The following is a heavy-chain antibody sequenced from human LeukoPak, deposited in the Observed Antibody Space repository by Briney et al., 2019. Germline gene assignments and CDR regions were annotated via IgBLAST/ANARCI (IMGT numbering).Heavy chain of an antibody. CDR2: MYSRGDT. V-gene: IGHV3-53*01. Sequence: GGSLRLSCAASGFTVSDNYMSWVRQAPGKGLEWASVMYSRGDTYYANSVKGRFPFSRDISKNTLYLQMNGLRVEDTAMYYCARDAPQVPAAGVLASWGQGTLVIVSS. J-gene: IGHJ5*02. CDR1: GFTVSDNY. D-gene: IGHD6-13*01. CDR3: ARDAPQVPAAGVLAS.